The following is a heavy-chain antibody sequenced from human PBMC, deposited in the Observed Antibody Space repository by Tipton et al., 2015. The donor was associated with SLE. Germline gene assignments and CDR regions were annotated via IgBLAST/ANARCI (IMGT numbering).Heavy chain of an antibody. J-gene: IGHJ3*02. D-gene: IGHD3-10*01. CDR2: IYYSGST. Sequence: LRLSCTVSGGSISSYYWSWFRQPPGKGLEWIGYIYYSGSTNYNPSLKSRVTMSVDTSKNQFSLKLSSVTAADTAVYYCARAGGSYDAFVIWGQGTMVTVSS. V-gene: IGHV4-59*01. CDR3: ARAGGSYDAFVI. CDR1: GGSISSYY.